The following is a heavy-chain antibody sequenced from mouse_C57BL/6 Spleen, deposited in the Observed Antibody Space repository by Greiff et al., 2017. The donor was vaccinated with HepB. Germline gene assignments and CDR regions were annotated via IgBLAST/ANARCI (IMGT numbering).Heavy chain of an antibody. J-gene: IGHJ2*01. Sequence: EVMLVESGGGLVKPGGSLKLSCAASGFTFSSYTMSWVRQTPEKRLEWVATISGGGGNTYYPDSVKGRFTISRDNAKDTLYLQMNSLKSEDTALFYCARRPGYYFDYWGQGTTLTVSS. CDR1: GFTFSSYT. CDR2: ISGGGGNT. V-gene: IGHV5-9*01. CDR3: ARRPGYYFDY.